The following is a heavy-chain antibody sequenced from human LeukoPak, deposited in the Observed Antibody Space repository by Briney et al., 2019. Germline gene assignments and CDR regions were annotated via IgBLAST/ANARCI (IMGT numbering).Heavy chain of an antibody. CDR1: GYTFTGYY. V-gene: IGHV1-2*02. Sequence: GASVRVSCKASGYTFTGYYIHWIRQAPGQGLDWLGWINPSSGGTNYTQKFEGRVTMTRDTSLTTAYMELRSLRSDDTAVYYCARLQFSANRPRDYWGQGTLVTVSS. D-gene: IGHD5-24*01. CDR2: INPSSGGT. J-gene: IGHJ4*02. CDR3: ARLQFSANRPRDY.